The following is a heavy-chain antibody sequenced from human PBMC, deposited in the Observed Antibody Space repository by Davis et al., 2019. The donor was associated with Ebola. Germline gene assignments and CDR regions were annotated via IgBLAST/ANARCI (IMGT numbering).Heavy chain of an antibody. V-gene: IGHV4-34*01. Sequence: MPSETLSLTCAVYGGSFSGYYWSWIRQPPGKGLEWIGEINHSGITNYNSSLKSRVTLSLDTSKNQFSLQLTSVTPEDTAVYYCARDPPYDQGYDYWGQGTLVTVSS. D-gene: IGHD3-22*01. CDR2: INHSGIT. CDR1: GGSFSGYY. J-gene: IGHJ4*02. CDR3: ARDPPYDQGYDY.